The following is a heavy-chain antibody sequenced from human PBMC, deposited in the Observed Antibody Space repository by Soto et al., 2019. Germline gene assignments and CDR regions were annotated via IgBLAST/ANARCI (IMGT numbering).Heavy chain of an antibody. Sequence: QPGGSLRLSCAASGFTFSSYWMHWVRQAPGKGLVWVSRINSDGSSTSYADSVKGRFTISRDHAKNTLYLQMNSLRAEDTAVYYCAREGGEQWLASNYYYYYGMDVWGQGTTVTVSS. V-gene: IGHV3-74*01. J-gene: IGHJ6*02. CDR2: INSDGSST. CDR1: GFTFSSYW. CDR3: AREGGEQWLASNYYYYYGMDV. D-gene: IGHD6-19*01.